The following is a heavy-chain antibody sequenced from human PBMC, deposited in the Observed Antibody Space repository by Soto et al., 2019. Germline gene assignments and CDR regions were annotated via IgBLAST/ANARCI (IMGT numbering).Heavy chain of an antibody. CDR1: VGSFKSGSFY. CDR3: ARDLWSPDY. D-gene: IGHD3-10*01. V-gene: IGHV4-39*07. CDR2: IYHSGSA. J-gene: IGHJ4*02. Sequence: SEALSLTCTVSVGSFKSGSFYWGWIRQPPGKGLEWIGSIYHSGSANYNPSLKSRVTISVDTSKNQFSLKLSSVTAADTAVYYCARDLWSPDYWGQGILVTVSS.